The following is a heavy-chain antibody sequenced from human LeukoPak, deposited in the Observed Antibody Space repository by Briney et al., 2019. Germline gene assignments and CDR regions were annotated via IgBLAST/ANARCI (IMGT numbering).Heavy chain of an antibody. D-gene: IGHD3-22*01. V-gene: IGHV1-2*02. CDR3: AGDRVRYDYYDSSGYDAFDI. CDR2: INPNSGGT. CDR1: GYTFTGYY. J-gene: IGHJ3*02. Sequence: GASVKVSCKASGYTFTGYYMHWVRQAPGQGFEWMGWINPNSGGTNYAQKFQGRVTMTRDTSISTAYMELSGLRSDDTAVYYCAGDRVRYDYYDSSGYDAFDIWGQGTMVTVSS.